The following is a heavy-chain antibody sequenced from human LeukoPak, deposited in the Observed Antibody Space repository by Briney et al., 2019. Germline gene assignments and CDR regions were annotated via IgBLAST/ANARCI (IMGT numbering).Heavy chain of an antibody. V-gene: IGHV4-59*12. CDR1: GGSISSYY. D-gene: IGHD2-15*01. CDR3: ARLEDSYFDY. Sequence: SETLSLTCTVSGGSISSYYWSWIRQPPGKGLEWIGYIYYSGSTNYNPSLKSRVTISVDTSKNQFSLKLSSVTAADTAVYYCARLEDSYFDYWGQGTLVTVSS. CDR2: IYYSGST. J-gene: IGHJ4*02.